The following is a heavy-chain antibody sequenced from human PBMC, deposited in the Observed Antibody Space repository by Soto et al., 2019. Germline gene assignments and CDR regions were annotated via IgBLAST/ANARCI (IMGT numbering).Heavy chain of an antibody. J-gene: IGHJ5*02. Sequence: QVQLQESGPGLVKPSDTLSLTCTVSGASISTYYWSWIRQPPGKGLEWIGYISYSGSTNYNPSLMSRVTLSFDASKNEISLQVRSATAADAAVYYCARDLKEYCSDGKCNWFDPWGQGTLVTVSS. CDR3: ARDLKEYCSDGKCNWFDP. CDR1: GASISTYY. CDR2: ISYSGST. V-gene: IGHV4-59*01. D-gene: IGHD2-15*01.